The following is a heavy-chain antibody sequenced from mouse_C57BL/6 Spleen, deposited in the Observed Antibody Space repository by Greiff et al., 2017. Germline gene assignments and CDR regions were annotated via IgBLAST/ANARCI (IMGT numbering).Heavy chain of an antibody. CDR3: ARGRDYLDY. V-gene: IGHV1-63*01. CDR1: GYTFTNYW. D-gene: IGHD1-1*01. Sequence: QVTLKVSGAELVRPGTSVKMSCKASGYTFTNYWIGWAKQRPGHGLEWIGDIYPGGGYTNYNEKFKGKATLTADKSSSTAYMQFSSLTSEDSAIYYCARGRDYLDYWGQGTSVTVSS. J-gene: IGHJ4*01. CDR2: IYPGGGYT.